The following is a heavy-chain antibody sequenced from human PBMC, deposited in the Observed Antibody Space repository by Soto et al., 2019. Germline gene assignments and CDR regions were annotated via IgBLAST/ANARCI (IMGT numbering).Heavy chain of an antibody. V-gene: IGHV3-23*01. Sequence: PGGSLRLSCAASGFTFSSYAMSWVRQAPGKGLEWVSAISGSGGSTYYADSVKGRFTISRDNSKNRLFLQMNSLRADDTALYYCAKSTGYSGYVHFDFRGQGTVVTVSS. CDR3: AKSTGYSGYVHFDF. CDR1: GFTFSSYA. CDR2: ISGSGGST. J-gene: IGHJ4*02. D-gene: IGHD5-12*01.